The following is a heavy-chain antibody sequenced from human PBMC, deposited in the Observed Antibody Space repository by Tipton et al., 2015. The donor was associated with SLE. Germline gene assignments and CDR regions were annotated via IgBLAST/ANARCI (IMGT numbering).Heavy chain of an antibody. V-gene: IGHV4-61*09. CDR2: IFASGST. Sequence: TLSLTCTVSGGSINGGSFYWSWIRQPAGKGLEWIGQIFASGSTGYNPSLQSRVTISLDTSKNQFSLRLNSVTAADTAKYYCARDITTFGVTYADIWGQGTMVTVSS. D-gene: IGHD3-3*01. CDR3: ARDITTFGVTYADI. CDR1: GGSINGGSFY. J-gene: IGHJ3*02.